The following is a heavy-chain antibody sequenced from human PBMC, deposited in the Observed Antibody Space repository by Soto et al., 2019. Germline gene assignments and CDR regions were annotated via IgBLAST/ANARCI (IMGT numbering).Heavy chain of an antibody. CDR2: IKSKTDGGTT. CDR3: TYCSGGGCRELHYYYYGMDV. D-gene: IGHD2-15*01. CDR1: GFTFSNAW. J-gene: IGHJ6*02. Sequence: PGGSLRLSCAASGFTFSNAWMNWVRQAPGKGLEWVGRIKSKTDGGTTDYAAPVKGRFTISRDDSKNTLYLQMNSLKTEDTAVYYCTYCSGGGCRELHYYYYGMDVWGQGTTVTVSS. V-gene: IGHV3-15*07.